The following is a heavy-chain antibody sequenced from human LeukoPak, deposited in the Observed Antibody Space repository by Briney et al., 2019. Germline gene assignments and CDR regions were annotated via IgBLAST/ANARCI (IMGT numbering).Heavy chain of an antibody. V-gene: IGHV1-24*01. CDR2: FDPEDGET. J-gene: IGHJ4*02. CDR1: GYTLTELS. Sequence: ASVKVSCKVSGYTLTELSMTWVRQAPGKGLEWMGGFDPEDGETIYAQKFQGRVTMTEDTSTDTAYMELSSLRSEDTAVYYCATEIRGSGSYYDSASRYYFDYWGQGTLVTVSS. D-gene: IGHD3-10*01. CDR3: ATEIRGSGSYYDSASRYYFDY.